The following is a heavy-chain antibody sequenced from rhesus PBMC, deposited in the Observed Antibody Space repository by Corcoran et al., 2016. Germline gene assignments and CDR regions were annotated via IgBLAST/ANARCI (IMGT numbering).Heavy chain of an antibody. Sequence: QVQLQESGPGVVKPSETLSLTCAVSGGSISDSYRWSWIRQPPGKGLEWIGYNYGSSTSTNYNPSRKSRVTISKDTSKNQFSLKLSSVTAADTAVYYCARDKAAARNFDYWGQGVLVTVSS. CDR2: NYGSSTST. V-gene: IGHV4S10*01. CDR1: GGSISDSYR. J-gene: IGHJ4*01. D-gene: IGHD6-43*01. CDR3: ARDKAAARNFDY.